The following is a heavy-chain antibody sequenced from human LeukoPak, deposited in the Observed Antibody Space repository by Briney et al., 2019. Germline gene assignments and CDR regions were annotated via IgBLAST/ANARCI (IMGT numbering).Heavy chain of an antibody. D-gene: IGHD4-17*01. CDR3: ARGTATVTGYFQN. CDR2: IIAIFGTT. Sequence: ASVKVSCKASGCTFTSYAMRWVRQAPGQGLEWMGGIIAIFGTTNYSQKFQGRVTITADESTSTAYMELSSLRAQETAVYYCARGTATVTGYFQNSG. V-gene: IGHV1-69*13. J-gene: IGHJ1*01. CDR1: GCTFTSYA.